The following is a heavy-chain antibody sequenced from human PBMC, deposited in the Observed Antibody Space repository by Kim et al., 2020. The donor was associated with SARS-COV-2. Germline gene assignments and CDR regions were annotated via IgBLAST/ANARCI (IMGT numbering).Heavy chain of an antibody. J-gene: IGHJ4*02. CDR1: GGSFSGYY. CDR3: ARGLVYRSYDILTGYYNRQYYFDY. V-gene: IGHV4-34*01. CDR2: INHSGST. D-gene: IGHD3-9*01. Sequence: SETLSLTCAVYGGSFSGYYWSWIRQPPGKGLEWIGEINHSGSTNYNPSLKSRVTISVDTSKNQFSLKLSSVTAADTAVYYCARGLVYRSYDILTGYYNRQYYFDYWGQGTLVTVSS.